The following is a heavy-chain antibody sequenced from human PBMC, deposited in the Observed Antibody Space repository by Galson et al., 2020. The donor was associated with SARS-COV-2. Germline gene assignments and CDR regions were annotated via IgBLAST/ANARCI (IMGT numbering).Heavy chain of an antibody. V-gene: IGHV3-74*01. CDR2: INCDGSNT. D-gene: IGHD5-12*01. Sequence: GGSLRLSCAASGFTFSSHWMHWVRQAPGKGLVWVSQINCDGSNTNYVDFAKGRFIISRDNAKNTLSLQMNSLRVEDAAVYYCVRRSLVAWFDPWGQGTLVTVSS. J-gene: IGHJ5*02. CDR1: GFTFSSHW. CDR3: VRRSLVAWFDP.